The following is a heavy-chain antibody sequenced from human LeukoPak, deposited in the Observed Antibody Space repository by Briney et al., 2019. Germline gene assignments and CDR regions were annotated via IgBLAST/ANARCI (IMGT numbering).Heavy chain of an antibody. Sequence: SETLSLTCTVSGYSISGGYYWGWIRQPPGKGLEWIGSIFHSGSTYYNPSLKSRVTISVDTSKNQFSLKLSSVTAADTAVYYCARIAVAGLYYFDYWGQGTLVTVSS. CDR3: ARIAVAGLYYFDY. D-gene: IGHD6-19*01. CDR1: GYSISGGYY. V-gene: IGHV4-38-2*02. J-gene: IGHJ4*02. CDR2: IFHSGST.